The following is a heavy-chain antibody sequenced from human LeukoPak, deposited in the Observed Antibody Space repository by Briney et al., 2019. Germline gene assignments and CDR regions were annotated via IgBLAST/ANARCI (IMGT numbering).Heavy chain of an antibody. V-gene: IGHV3-74*01. Sequence: GGSLRLSCAASGFTFGDFWMHWVRHAPGKGLVWVSRINSGGTVTNYADSVKGRFTISRDNAKNTLYLQMNSLRAEDTAVYYCARALGYCSSTSCNNWFDPWGQGTLVTVSS. J-gene: IGHJ5*02. D-gene: IGHD2-2*01. CDR3: ARALGYCSSTSCNNWFDP. CDR2: INSGGTVT. CDR1: GFTFGDFW.